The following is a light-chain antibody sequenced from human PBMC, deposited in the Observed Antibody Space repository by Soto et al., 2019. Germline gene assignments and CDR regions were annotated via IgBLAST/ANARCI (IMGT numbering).Light chain of an antibody. CDR1: QNIGNW. Sequence: DIQMTQSPSTLSASVGDSITITCRASQNIGNWLAWFQQRPGKAPNLLIYDASTLESGVPSRFSGSGSGTEFTLTISSLRPDDFATYYCQQYSTYSQTFGQGTEVEIK. CDR2: DAS. V-gene: IGKV1-5*01. J-gene: IGKJ1*01. CDR3: QQYSTYSQT.